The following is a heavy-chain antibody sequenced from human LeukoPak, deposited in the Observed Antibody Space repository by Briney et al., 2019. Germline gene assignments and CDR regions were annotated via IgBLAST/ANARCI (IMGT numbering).Heavy chain of an antibody. CDR2: ISLSGST. CDR3: ASRWVLTGEPY. V-gene: IGHV4-4*02. D-gene: IGHD7-27*01. CDR1: GDSISRSIW. Sequence: HPSETLSLTCAVSGDSISRSIWWTWVRQPPGKGLEWIGEISLSGSTNYNPSLRSRVTISLDKSNNQFSLKLTSVTAADTAVYYCASRWVLTGEPYWGQGTLVTVSS. J-gene: IGHJ4*02.